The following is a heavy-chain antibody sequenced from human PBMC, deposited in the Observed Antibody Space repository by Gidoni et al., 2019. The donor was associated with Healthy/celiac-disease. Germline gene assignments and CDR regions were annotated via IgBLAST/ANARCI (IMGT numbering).Heavy chain of an antibody. V-gene: IGHV3-23*01. CDR1: GFTFSSYA. CDR2: ISGSGGST. J-gene: IGHJ4*02. D-gene: IGHD6-19*01. Sequence: EVQLLESGGGLVQPGGSLNPSCAASGFTFSSYAMSWVRQAPGKGLEWVSAISGSGGSTYYADSVKGRFTISRDNSKNTLYLQTNSLRAEDTAVYYCAKDQQWLVLYYFDYWGQGTLVTVSS. CDR3: AKDQQWLVLYYFDY.